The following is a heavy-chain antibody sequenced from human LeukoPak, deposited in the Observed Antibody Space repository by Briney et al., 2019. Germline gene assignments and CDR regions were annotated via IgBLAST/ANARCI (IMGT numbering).Heavy chain of an antibody. CDR1: GFTFSSYG. V-gene: IGHV3-30*18. CDR2: ISYDGSNK. D-gene: IGHD3-22*01. CDR3: AKAAGPNYYDSSGYFDY. Sequence: PGGSLRLSCAASGFTFSSYGMHWVRQAPGKGLEWVAVISYDGSNKYYADSVKGRFTISRDNSKNTLYLQMNSLRAEDTAVYYCAKAAGPNYYDSSGYFDYWGQGTLVTVSS. J-gene: IGHJ4*02.